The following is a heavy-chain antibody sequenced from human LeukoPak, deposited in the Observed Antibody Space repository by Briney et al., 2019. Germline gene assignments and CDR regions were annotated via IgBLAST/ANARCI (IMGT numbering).Heavy chain of an antibody. CDR3: CKVVRGKNFFEN. CDR1: GFTLNNAW. V-gene: IGHV3-15*01. CDR2: IKGNNDGGTT. J-gene: IGHJ4*02. Sequence: GGSLRLSCVASGFTLNNAWMSSVRQAPGKGLEWVGHIKGNNDGGTTDHAPPVKGRVTISRDDSKNTLSLQMNSLKTEDTAVYYCCKVVRGKNFFENWGQGTLVAVSS. D-gene: IGHD6-6*01.